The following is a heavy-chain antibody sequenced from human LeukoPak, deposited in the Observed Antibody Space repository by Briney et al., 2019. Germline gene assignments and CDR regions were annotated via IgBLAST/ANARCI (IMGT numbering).Heavy chain of an antibody. CDR2: IYYSGST. J-gene: IGHJ4*02. D-gene: IGHD6-13*01. V-gene: IGHV4-39*07. CDR3: ARDRIAAAGTVNDY. Sequence: PSETLSLTCTVSGGSISSSSYYWGWIRQPPGKGLEWIGSIYYSGSTYYNPSLKSRVTISVDTSKNQFSLKLSSVTAADTAVYYCARDRIAAAGTVNDYWGQGTLVTVSS. CDR1: GGSISSSSYY.